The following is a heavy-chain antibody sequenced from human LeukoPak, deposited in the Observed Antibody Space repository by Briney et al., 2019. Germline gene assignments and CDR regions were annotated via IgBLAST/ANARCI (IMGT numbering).Heavy chain of an antibody. CDR3: ARFGYYDSSGYYQDAFDI. CDR2: IYYSGNT. D-gene: IGHD3-22*01. J-gene: IGHJ3*02. Sequence: KTSETLSLTCTVSGVSISSSNSYWGWIRQPPGKGLEWIGSIYYSGNTYYNASLKSQVSISIDTSKNQSSLRLTSVTAADTAVYYCARFGYYDSSGYYQDAFDIWGQGTMVTVSS. CDR1: GVSISSSNSY. V-gene: IGHV4-39*01.